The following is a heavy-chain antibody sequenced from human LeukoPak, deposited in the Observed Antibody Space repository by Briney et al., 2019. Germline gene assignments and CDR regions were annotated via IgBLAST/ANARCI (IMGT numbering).Heavy chain of an antibody. CDR3: SRGLVGYYHDSSTYPDS. V-gene: IGHV3-74*01. J-gene: IGHJ4*02. D-gene: IGHD3-22*01. Sequence: GGSLSLSCAASRFPFSSYWMHWVHQAPGKGLVWVSRINGDGSITTYADSVKGRFTISRDNAKNMLYLQLDSLTAEDTAVYYCSRGLVGYYHDSSTYPDSWGQGTLVTVSS. CDR1: RFPFSSYW. CDR2: INGDGSIT.